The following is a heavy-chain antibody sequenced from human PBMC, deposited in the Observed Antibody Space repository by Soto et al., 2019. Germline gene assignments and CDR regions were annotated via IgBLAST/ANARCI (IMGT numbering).Heavy chain of an antibody. CDR1: GFRFDGYN. CDR3: ARETLSFGSALDV. J-gene: IGHJ6*01. Sequence: GGSLRLSCASSGFRFDGYNIPWVRQAPGKGLEWVSLITWNGGNTYYADSVKGRFTISRDGTTESVSLQMTSLKREDTGLYYCARETLSFGSALDVWGQGTMVTVSS. D-gene: IGHD3-3*01. V-gene: IGHV3-43*01. CDR2: ITWNGGNT.